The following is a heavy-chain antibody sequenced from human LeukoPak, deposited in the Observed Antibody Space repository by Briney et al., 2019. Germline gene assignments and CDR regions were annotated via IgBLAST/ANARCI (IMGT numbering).Heavy chain of an antibody. D-gene: IGHD2-21*02. J-gene: IGHJ4*02. Sequence: PGGSLTLSCAASGFTFSSYSMNWDRQAPGKGLEWVSSISSSSSYIYYADTVKGRFTISRDNAKNSLYLQMNSLRAEDTAVYYCARDGEVVVTAFYFDYWGQGTLVTVSS. CDR2: ISSSSSYI. CDR1: GFTFSSYS. CDR3: ARDGEVVVTAFYFDY. V-gene: IGHV3-21*01.